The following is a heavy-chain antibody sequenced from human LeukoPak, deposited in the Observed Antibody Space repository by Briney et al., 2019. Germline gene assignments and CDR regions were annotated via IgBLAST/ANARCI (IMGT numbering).Heavy chain of an antibody. D-gene: IGHD6-19*01. J-gene: IGHJ4*02. CDR3: AREKAGIAVAGTLDY. CDR1: GGSISSGGYY. V-gene: IGHV4-61*02. Sequence: SQTLSLTCTVSGGSISSGGYYWSWIRQPAGKGLEWIGRIYTSGSTNYNPSLKSRVTISVDTSKNQFSLKLSSVTAVDTAVYYCAREKAGIAVAGTLDYWGQGTLVTVSS. CDR2: IYTSGST.